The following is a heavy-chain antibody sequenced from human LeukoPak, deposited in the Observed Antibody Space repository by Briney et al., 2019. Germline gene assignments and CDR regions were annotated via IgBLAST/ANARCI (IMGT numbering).Heavy chain of an antibody. V-gene: IGHV4-4*09. CDR1: GGSISSYY. Sequence: SETLSLTCTVSGGSISSYYWSWIRQPPGKGLEWIGYIYTSGSTNYNPSLKSRVTISVGTSKNQFSLKLSSVTAADTAVYYCARFRDGYNYFDYWGQGTLVTVSS. D-gene: IGHD5-24*01. CDR2: IYTSGST. J-gene: IGHJ4*02. CDR3: ARFRDGYNYFDY.